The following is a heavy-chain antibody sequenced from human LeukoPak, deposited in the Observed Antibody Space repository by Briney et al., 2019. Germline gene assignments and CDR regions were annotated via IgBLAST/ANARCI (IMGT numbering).Heavy chain of an antibody. Sequence: GGSLRLSCAASGFTFSSYSMNWVRQAPGKGLEWVSYISSSSSSTIYDADSVKGRFTISRDNAKNSLYLQMNSLRAEDTAVYYCARSHRSSGYYGDAFDIWGQGTMVTVSS. CDR2: ISSSSSSTI. J-gene: IGHJ3*02. CDR1: GFTFSSYS. CDR3: ARSHRSSGYYGDAFDI. D-gene: IGHD3-22*01. V-gene: IGHV3-48*01.